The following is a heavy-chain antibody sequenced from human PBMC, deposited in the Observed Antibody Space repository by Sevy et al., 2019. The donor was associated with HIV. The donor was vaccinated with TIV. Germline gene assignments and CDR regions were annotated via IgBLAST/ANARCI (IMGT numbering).Heavy chain of an antibody. J-gene: IGHJ6*02. Sequence: SETLSLTCAVSVGSISSSNWWSWVRQPPGKGLEWIGEIYHSGSTNYNPSLKSRVTISVDKSKNQFSLKLSSVTAADTAVYYCARRQQLARGYYYYGMDVWGQGTTVTVSS. CDR2: IYHSGST. CDR1: VGSISSSNW. V-gene: IGHV4-4*02. D-gene: IGHD6-6*01. CDR3: ARRQQLARGYYYYGMDV.